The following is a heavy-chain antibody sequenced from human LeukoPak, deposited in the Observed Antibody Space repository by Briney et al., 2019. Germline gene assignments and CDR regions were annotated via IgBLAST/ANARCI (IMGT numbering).Heavy chain of an antibody. V-gene: IGHV3-7*01. CDR1: GFTFSQYW. D-gene: IGHD1-1*01. CDR2: IKHDGSEKQDGSEK. CDR3: ARESYNWNDDPSFDY. Sequence: GGSLRLSCAASGFTFSQYWMSWVRQAPGKGLEWVANIKHDGSEKQDGSEKNYVDSVKGRFTISRDNAKNSLYLQMNSLRAEDTAVYYCARESYNWNDDPSFDYWGQGTLVTVSS. J-gene: IGHJ4*02.